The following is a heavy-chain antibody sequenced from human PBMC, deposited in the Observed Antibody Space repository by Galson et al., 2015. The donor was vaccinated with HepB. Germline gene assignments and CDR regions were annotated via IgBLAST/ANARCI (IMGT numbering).Heavy chain of an antibody. CDR3: ARLRNSRAEGDY. Sequence: CAISGDSVSSHSAAWNWIRQSPSRGLEWLGRTYYRSKWYIDYAVSMKSRITINPDTSRNQFSLQLNSVTPEDTAVYYCARLRNSRAEGDYWVQGTLVTVSS. J-gene: IGHJ4*02. CDR1: GDSVSSHSAA. CDR2: TYYRSKWYI. V-gene: IGHV6-1*01. D-gene: IGHD1-14*01.